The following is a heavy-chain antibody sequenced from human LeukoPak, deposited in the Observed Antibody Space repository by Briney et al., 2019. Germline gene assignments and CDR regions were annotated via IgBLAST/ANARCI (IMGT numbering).Heavy chain of an antibody. CDR2: ISHDGSNK. D-gene: IGHD2-21*02. CDR1: GFTFSSYT. CDR3: ARSGDSRGYFDY. V-gene: IGHV3-30-3*01. J-gene: IGHJ4*02. Sequence: GGSLRLSCAASGFTFSSYTIHWVRQTPGKGLEWVAVISHDGSNKYYADSVKGRLTISRDNSKNTLYLQMNSLRAEDTAVYYCARSGDSRGYFDYWGQGTLVTVSS.